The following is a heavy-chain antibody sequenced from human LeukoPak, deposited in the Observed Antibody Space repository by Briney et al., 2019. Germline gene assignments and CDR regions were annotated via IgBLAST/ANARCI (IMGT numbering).Heavy chain of an antibody. D-gene: IGHD5-24*01. J-gene: IGHJ4*02. V-gene: IGHV3-30*02. CDR2: IRYDGNDK. CDR1: GFTFSNYG. CDR3: AREGLRWLQFSFDY. Sequence: GGSLRLSCAASGFTFSNYGIHWVRQAPGKGLEWVAFIRYDGNDKNYADSVKGRFTISRDNSRNTLYLQMNSLRAEDTAVYYCAREGLRWLQFSFDYWGQGTRVTVSS.